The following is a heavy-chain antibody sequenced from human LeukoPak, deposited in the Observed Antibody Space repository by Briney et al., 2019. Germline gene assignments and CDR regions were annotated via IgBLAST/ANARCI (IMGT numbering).Heavy chain of an antibody. D-gene: IGHD4-17*01. J-gene: IGHJ4*02. Sequence: GGSLRLSCAASRFTFTSYAMSWVRQAPGKGLEWVSGISGAGGTTYYADSVKGRFTISKDNSKNILYLQMDSLRAEDTALYYCAKGSQLSVTTLDFWGQGTLVTVSS. CDR3: AKGSQLSVTTLDF. CDR1: RFTFTSYA. V-gene: IGHV3-23*01. CDR2: ISGAGGTT.